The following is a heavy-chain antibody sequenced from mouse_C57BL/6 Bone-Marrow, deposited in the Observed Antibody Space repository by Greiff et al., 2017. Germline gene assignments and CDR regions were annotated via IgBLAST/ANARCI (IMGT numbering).Heavy chain of an antibody. J-gene: IGHJ2*01. CDR2: IDPSASYS. CDR1: GFTFTSYW. CDR3: ARENYRFDY. D-gene: IGHD2-1*01. Sequence: QVQLQQPGAELVMPGASVQLSCKASGFTFTSYWMHWVKQRPGQGLEWIGEIDPSASYSNYNQKFKGKSTLTVAKSSSTAYMQLSSLTSEDAAVYYCARENYRFDYWGQGTTLTVAS. V-gene: IGHV1-69*01.